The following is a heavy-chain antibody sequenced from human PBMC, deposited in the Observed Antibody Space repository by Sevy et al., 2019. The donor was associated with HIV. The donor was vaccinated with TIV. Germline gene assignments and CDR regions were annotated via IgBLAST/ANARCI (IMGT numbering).Heavy chain of an antibody. CDR1: GFTFSSYS. Sequence: GGSLRLSCAASGFTFSSYSMNWVRQAPGKGLEWVSSISSSSSYIYYAHPVKGRFTISRDNAKNSLYLQMNSLRAEDTAVYYCARDVGVTMVRGVISDYYYGMDVWGQGTTVTVSS. D-gene: IGHD3-10*01. CDR2: ISSSSSYI. CDR3: ARDVGVTMVRGVISDYYYGMDV. V-gene: IGHV3-21*01. J-gene: IGHJ6*02.